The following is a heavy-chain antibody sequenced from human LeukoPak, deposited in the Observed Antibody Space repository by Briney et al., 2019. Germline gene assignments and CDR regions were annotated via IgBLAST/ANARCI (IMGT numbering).Heavy chain of an antibody. CDR2: IYPGDSDT. CDR1: GYSFTTHW. D-gene: IGHD3-22*01. CDR3: ARRTYYYDSSGYYYGVSGDPFDY. Sequence: HGESLKISCKASGYSFTTHWIGWVRQMPGKGLEWMGIIYPGDSDTRYSPSFQGHVTISADKSISTAYLQWSSLKASDTAVYYCARRTYYYDSSGYYYGVSGDPFDYWGQGTLVTVSS. V-gene: IGHV5-51*01. J-gene: IGHJ4*02.